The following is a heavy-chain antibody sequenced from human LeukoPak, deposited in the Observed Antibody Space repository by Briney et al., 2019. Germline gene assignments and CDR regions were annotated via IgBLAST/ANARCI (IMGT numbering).Heavy chain of an antibody. CDR2: IRLGGGLT. J-gene: IGHJ2*01. Sequence: GGSVRLSCSVSGFTFMNYVMAWVRQAPGKGLEWVSSIRLGGGLTHSADPVKGRFIISRDMNTLFLQMNNLRPEDTAMYYCARKITMVRGPLIKGYFDLWGRGTLVSVSS. V-gene: IGHV3-23*01. D-gene: IGHD3-10*01. CDR3: ARKITMVRGPLIKGYFDL. CDR1: GFTFMNYV.